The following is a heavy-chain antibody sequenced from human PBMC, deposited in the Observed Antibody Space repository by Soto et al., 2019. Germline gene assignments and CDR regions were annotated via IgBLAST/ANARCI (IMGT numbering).Heavy chain of an antibody. CDR3: ARDSIVVVPAAIPVSGMDV. CDR2: INPSGGST. J-gene: IGHJ6*02. CDR1: GYTFTSYY. D-gene: IGHD2-2*02. Sequence: QVQLVQSGAEVKKPGASVKVSCKASGYTFTSYYMHWVRQAPGQGLEWMGIINPSGGSTSYAQKFQGRVTMTRDTSTSTVYMELSSLRSEDTAVYYCARDSIVVVPAAIPVSGMDVWGQGTTVTVSS. V-gene: IGHV1-46*01.